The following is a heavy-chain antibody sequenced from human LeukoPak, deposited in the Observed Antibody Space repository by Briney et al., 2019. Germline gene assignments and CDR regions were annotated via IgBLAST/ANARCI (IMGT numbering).Heavy chain of an antibody. Sequence: GGSLRLSCAASGFTFSDYYMSWIRQAPGKGLEWVSNISSSGSTIYYADSVKRRFTISRDNAKNSLYLQMNSLRAEDTAVYYCARFGEEVHYYYGMDVWGQGTTVTVSS. CDR3: ARFGEEVHYYYGMDV. D-gene: IGHD3-10*01. CDR2: ISSSGSTI. CDR1: GFTFSDYY. J-gene: IGHJ6*02. V-gene: IGHV3-11*01.